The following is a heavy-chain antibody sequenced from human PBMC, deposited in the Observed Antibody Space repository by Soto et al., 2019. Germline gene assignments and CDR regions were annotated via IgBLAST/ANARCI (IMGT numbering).Heavy chain of an antibody. D-gene: IGHD6-19*01. CDR1: GGSISSGGYY. CDR3: ASDPGAGPLNWFDP. CDR2: IYYSGST. Sequence: SETLSLTCTVSGGSISSGGYYWSWIRQHPGKGLEWIGYIYYSGSTYYNPSLKSRVTISIDTSKNQFSLKLSSVTAADTAVYYCASDPGAGPLNWFDPWGQGTLVTGSS. J-gene: IGHJ5*02. V-gene: IGHV4-31*03.